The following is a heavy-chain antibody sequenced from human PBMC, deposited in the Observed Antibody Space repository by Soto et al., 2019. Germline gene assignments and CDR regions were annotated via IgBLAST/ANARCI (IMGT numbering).Heavy chain of an antibody. Sequence: SETLSLTCAVSGDSISSGNWWSWVRQPPGKGLEWIGEIYHSGSTNYNPSLKSRVTISVDKPKNQFSLKLSSVTAADTAVYYCAGYYYAPGNYQGNLDYWGQGNMVTSPQ. CDR2: IYHSGST. CDR3: AGYYYAPGNYQGNLDY. D-gene: IGHD3-10*01. J-gene: IGHJ4*02. V-gene: IGHV4-4*02. CDR1: GDSISSGNW.